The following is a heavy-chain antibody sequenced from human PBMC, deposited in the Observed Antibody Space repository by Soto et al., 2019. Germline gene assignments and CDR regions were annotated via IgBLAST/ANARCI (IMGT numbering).Heavy chain of an antibody. CDR1: GFTFSSYA. CDR3: AKSGALSTRAAGIDY. V-gene: IGHV3-23*01. CDR2: ISGSGGST. Sequence: GGSLRLSCAASGFTFSSYAMSWVRQAPGKGLEWVSAISGSGGSTYYADSVKGRFTISRDNPKNTLYLQMNSLRAEDTAVYYCAKSGALSTRAAGIDYWGQGTLVTVSS. J-gene: IGHJ4*02. D-gene: IGHD6-13*01.